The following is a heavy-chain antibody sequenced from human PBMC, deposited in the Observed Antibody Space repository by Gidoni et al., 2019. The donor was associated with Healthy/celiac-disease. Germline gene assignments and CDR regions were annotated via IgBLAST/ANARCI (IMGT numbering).Heavy chain of an antibody. V-gene: IGHV4-34*01. CDR2: INHSGST. D-gene: IGHD3-10*01. Sequence: QVQLQQWGAGLLKPSETLSLTCAVYGGSFSGYYWSWIRQPPGKGLEWIGEINHSGSTNYNPSLKSRVTISVDTSKNQFSLKLSSVTAADTAVYYCARGVRSGSYYTRPYYYYYGMDVWGQGTTVTVSS. J-gene: IGHJ6*02. CDR3: ARGVRSGSYYTRPYYYYYGMDV. CDR1: GGSFSGYY.